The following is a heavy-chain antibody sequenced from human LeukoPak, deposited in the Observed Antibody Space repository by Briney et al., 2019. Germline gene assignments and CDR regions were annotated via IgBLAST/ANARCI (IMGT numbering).Heavy chain of an antibody. J-gene: IGHJ2*01. V-gene: IGHV4-34*01. CDR3: ARALRYYDSTRYFDL. D-gene: IGHD3-22*01. Sequence: TSSETLSLTCAVYGGSFSGYYWSWIRQPPGKGLEWIGEINHSGSTNYNPSLKSRVTISVDTSKNQFSLELSSVTAADTAVYYCARALRYYDSTRYFDLWGRGTLVTVSS. CDR2: INHSGST. CDR1: GGSFSGYY.